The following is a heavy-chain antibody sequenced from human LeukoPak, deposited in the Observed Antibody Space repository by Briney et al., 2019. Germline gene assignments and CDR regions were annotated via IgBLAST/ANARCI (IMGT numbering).Heavy chain of an antibody. J-gene: IGHJ5*02. D-gene: IGHD3-10*01. CDR1: GGSFSGYY. Sequence: PAETLSLTCAVYGGSFSGYYRSWIRQPPGKGLEWMGEINHSGSTNYNPSLKSRVTISVDTSKNQFSLKLISVTAADTAVYYCARAPPMVRGVISWFDPWGQGTLVTVSS. CDR2: INHSGST. CDR3: ARAPPMVRGVISWFDP. V-gene: IGHV4-34*01.